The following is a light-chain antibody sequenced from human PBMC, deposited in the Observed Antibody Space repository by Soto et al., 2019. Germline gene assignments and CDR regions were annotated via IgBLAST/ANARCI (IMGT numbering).Light chain of an antibody. Sequence: DIQMTQSPSTLSASVGDRVTITCRASQSISSWLAWYHQKPGKAPKLLIYKASSLESGVPSRFSGSGSGTEFTLTIISLQPDDLATYYCQQYNSSPFTFGPGTKVDIK. J-gene: IGKJ3*01. V-gene: IGKV1-5*03. CDR3: QQYNSSPFT. CDR1: QSISSW. CDR2: KAS.